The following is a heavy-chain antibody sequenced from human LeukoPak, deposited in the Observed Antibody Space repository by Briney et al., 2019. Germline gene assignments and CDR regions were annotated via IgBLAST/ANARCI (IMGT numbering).Heavy chain of an antibody. CDR1: GGSISSGGYY. CDR3: ARDRTVGPYYFDY. J-gene: IGHJ4*02. D-gene: IGHD4-23*01. V-gene: IGHV4-31*03. CDR2: IYYSGTT. Sequence: SETLSLTCTVSGGSISSGGYYWSWIRQHPGKGLEWIGYIYYSGTTYYNPSLKSRVTISVDTSKNQFSLKLNSVTAADTAVHYCARDRTVGPYYFDYWGQGTLVTVSS.